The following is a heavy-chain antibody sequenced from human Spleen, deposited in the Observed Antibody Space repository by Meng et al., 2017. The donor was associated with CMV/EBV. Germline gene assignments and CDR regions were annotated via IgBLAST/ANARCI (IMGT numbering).Heavy chain of an antibody. D-gene: IGHD5-24*01. V-gene: IGHV4-30-4*08. CDR3: ARGGDGYRSRLFHFDY. Sequence: QVQLKEWGPGLVKPSQTLSLTCTVSGGSISSGDYYWSWIRQPPGKGLEWIGYIYYSGSTYYNPSLKSRVTISVDTSKNQFSLKLSSVTAADTAVYYCARGGDGYRSRLFHFDYWGQGTLVTVSS. J-gene: IGHJ4*02. CDR2: IYYSGST. CDR1: GGSISSGDYY.